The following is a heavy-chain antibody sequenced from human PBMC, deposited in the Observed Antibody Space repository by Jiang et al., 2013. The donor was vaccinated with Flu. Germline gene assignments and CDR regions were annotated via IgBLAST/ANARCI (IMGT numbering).Heavy chain of an antibody. Sequence: SLRLSCAASDPPSVTTTWTGSARLQGRGWSGLAVLEQKLTVTPQNTPRPFKGRFTISRDDSENSLYLQMNSLKTEDTAVYYCARVGLVNSGAIKSRRFDYWGQGTLVTVSS. CDR1: DPPSVTTT. V-gene: IGHV3-72*01. CDR2: LEQKLTVTP. J-gene: IGHJ4*02. CDR3: ARVGLVNSGAIKSRRFDY. D-gene: IGHD3-10*01.